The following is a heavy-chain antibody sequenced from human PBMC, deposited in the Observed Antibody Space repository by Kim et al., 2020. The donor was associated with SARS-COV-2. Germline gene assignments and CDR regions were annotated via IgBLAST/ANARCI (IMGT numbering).Heavy chain of an antibody. J-gene: IGHJ4*02. V-gene: IGHV3-30*18. CDR2: ISYDGSNK. Sequence: GGSLRLSCAASGFTFSSYGMHWVRQAPGKGLEWVAVISYDGSNKYYADSVKGRFTISRDNSKNTLYLQMNSLRAEDTAVYYCAKGSGAMATQENEYYFDYWGQGTLVTVSS. D-gene: IGHD5-18*01. CDR1: GFTFSSYG. CDR3: AKGSGAMATQENEYYFDY.